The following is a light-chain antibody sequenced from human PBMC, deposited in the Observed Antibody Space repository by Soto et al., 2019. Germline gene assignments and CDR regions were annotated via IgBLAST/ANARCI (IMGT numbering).Light chain of an antibody. CDR3: QQYNSYST. Sequence: DIQMTQSPSTLNASVGDRVTITCRASQSISSWLAWYQQKPGKAPKLLIYDASSLESGVPSRFSGSGSGTEFTLTISSLQPDDFATYYCQQYNSYSTFGQGTKVDIK. V-gene: IGKV1-5*01. J-gene: IGKJ1*01. CDR2: DAS. CDR1: QSISSW.